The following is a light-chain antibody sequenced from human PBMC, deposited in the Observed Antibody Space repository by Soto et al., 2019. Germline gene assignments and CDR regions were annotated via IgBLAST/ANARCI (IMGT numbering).Light chain of an antibody. Sequence: QPVLTQSPSASASLGASVKLTCTLSSGHSSYAIAWHQQQPEKGPRYLMKLNSDGSHSKGDGIPDRFSGSSSGAERYLTISRLPSEDEADYYCQTWGTGIVVFGGGTQLTVL. CDR1: SGHSSYA. V-gene: IGLV4-69*01. CDR3: QTWGTGIVV. CDR2: LNSDGSH. J-gene: IGLJ2*01.